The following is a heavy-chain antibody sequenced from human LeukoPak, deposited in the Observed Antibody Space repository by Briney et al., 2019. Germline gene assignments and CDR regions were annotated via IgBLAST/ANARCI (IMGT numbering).Heavy chain of an antibody. CDR3: ARGAGHCSGSSCYPYYFDS. Sequence: ASVKVSCKASGYIFTSYGVHWVRQAPGQRLGWMAWINPGNGHTEYSQKFQGRVTITGDKSATTVYMEVSSLSSEDTAVYHCARGAGHCSGSSCYPYYFDSWGQGTLVTVSS. D-gene: IGHD2-15*01. CDR2: INPGNGHT. J-gene: IGHJ4*02. CDR1: GYIFTSYG. V-gene: IGHV1-3*01.